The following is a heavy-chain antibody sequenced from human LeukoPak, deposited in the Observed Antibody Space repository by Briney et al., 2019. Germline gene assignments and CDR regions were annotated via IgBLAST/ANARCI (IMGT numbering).Heavy chain of an antibody. D-gene: IGHD1-26*01. Sequence: ASVKVSCKASGYNFNTYGISWVRQAPGQGLEWMGGISTYNVKTNYARTLQGRVTMTTDPSTSTAYMELRSLRSEETAVYCRARDYNGSPRNYFDFWGQGTLVTVSS. J-gene: IGHJ4*02. V-gene: IGHV1-18*01. CDR1: GYNFNTYG. CDR3: ARDYNGSPRNYFDF. CDR2: ISTYNVKT.